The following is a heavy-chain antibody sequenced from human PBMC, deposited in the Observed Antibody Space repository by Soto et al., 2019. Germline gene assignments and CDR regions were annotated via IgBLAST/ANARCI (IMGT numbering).Heavy chain of an antibody. V-gene: IGHV3-48*01. CDR2: ISSSSSTI. D-gene: IGHD2-15*01. Sequence: EVQLVESGGGLVQPGGSLRLSCAASGFTFSSYSMNWVRQAPGKGLEWVSYISSSSSTIYYADSVKGRFTISRDNAKSSLYLQMNSLRAEDTAVYYCARGLLGYCSGGSCHTGGYWGQGTLVTVSS. CDR1: GFTFSSYS. J-gene: IGHJ4*02. CDR3: ARGLLGYCSGGSCHTGGY.